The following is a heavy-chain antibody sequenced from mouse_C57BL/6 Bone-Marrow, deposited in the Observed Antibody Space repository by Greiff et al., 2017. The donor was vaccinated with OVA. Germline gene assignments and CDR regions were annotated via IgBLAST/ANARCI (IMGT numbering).Heavy chain of an antibody. CDR1: GYTFTSYW. Sequence: QVQLQQSGPELVKPGASVKMSCKASGYTFTSYWITWVKQRPGQGLEWIGDIYPGSGSTNYNEKFKSKATLTVDTSSSTAYMQLSSLTSEDSAVYYCARFDYGLEFAYWGQGTLVTVSA. D-gene: IGHD2-4*01. CDR3: ARFDYGLEFAY. J-gene: IGHJ3*01. CDR2: IYPGSGST. V-gene: IGHV1-55*01.